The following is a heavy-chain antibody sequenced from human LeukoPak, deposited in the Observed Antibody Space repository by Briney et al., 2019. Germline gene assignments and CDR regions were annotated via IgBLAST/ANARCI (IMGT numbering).Heavy chain of an antibody. CDR2: ISGSAGST. Sequence: GGSLRLSCAASGFTFSSYAMSWVRQAPGKGLEWVSTISGSAGSTYSADSVKGRFTISRDNSKNTLYLQMNSLRAEDTAVYYCARDGGLLYDSFHYYYYGMDVWGQGTTVTVSS. V-gene: IGHV3-23*01. CDR1: GFTFSSYA. CDR3: ARDGGLLYDSFHYYYYGMDV. J-gene: IGHJ6*02. D-gene: IGHD2-2*02.